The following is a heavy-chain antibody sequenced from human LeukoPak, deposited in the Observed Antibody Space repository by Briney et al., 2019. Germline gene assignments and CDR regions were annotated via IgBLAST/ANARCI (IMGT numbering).Heavy chain of an antibody. V-gene: IGHV3-21*01. D-gene: IGHD6-19*01. CDR3: VRRAVSGEEALDFDY. J-gene: IGHJ4*02. CDR1: GFTFSAHS. Sequence: GGSLRLSCAASGFTFSAHSMNWVRQAPGKGLEWVASISSRSSYIYYGGSVKGRFTVSRDNARNSVYLLMNSLRVEDTAVYYCVRRAVSGEEALDFDYWGQGTLVTVSS. CDR2: ISSRSSYI.